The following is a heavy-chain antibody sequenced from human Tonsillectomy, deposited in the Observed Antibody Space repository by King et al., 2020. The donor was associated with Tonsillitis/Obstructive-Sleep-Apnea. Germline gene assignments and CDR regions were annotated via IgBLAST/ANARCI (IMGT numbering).Heavy chain of an antibody. CDR2: IIPIFGTA. CDR1: GGTFSSYA. CDR3: ARGGYCGGDCYSAFDI. J-gene: IGHJ3*02. D-gene: IGHD2-21*01. Sequence: QLVQSGAEVKKPGSSVKVSCKASGGTFSSYAISWVRQAPGQGLEWMGGIIPIFGTANYAQKFQGRVTITADEPTSTAYMELSSLRSEDTAVYYCARGGYCGGDCYSAFDIWGQGTMVTVSS. V-gene: IGHV1-69*01.